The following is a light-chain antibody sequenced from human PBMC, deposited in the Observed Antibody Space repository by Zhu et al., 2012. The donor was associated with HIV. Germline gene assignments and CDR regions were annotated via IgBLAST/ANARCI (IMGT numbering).Light chain of an antibody. V-gene: IGKV3-20*01. CDR3: QQYGSSPRT. CDR2: GAS. CDR1: QSVTNNY. Sequence: EVXMTQSPTTLSVSPGERATLSCRASQSVTNNYLAWYQQRVGQAPRLLIHGASSRATGIPDRFSGSGSETDFTLTITRLEPEDFAVYYCQQYGSSPRTFGQGTKVEIK. J-gene: IGKJ1*01.